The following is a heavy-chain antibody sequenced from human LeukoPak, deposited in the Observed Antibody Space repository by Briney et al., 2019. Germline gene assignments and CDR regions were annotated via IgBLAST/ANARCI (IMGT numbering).Heavy chain of an antibody. J-gene: IGHJ4*02. CDR2: VYSSASN. V-gene: IGHV4-4*07. Sequence: SETLSLVCTVSGGSISGYFWSWIRQPAEKGLEWIGRVYSSASNNYNPSLKSRLTMSLDTSTNHLSQNLASVTAADTAVYYYAREPTSGREHTRGRPLDYWGQGTLVTVSS. CDR3: AREPTSGREHTRGRPLDY. CDR1: GGSISGYF. D-gene: IGHD2-8*01.